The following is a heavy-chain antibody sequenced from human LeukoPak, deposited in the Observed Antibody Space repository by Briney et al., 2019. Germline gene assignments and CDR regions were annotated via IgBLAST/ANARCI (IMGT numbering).Heavy chain of an antibody. D-gene: IGHD5-12*01. Sequence: SETLSLTCAVYGGSFSGYYWSWIRQPPGKGLEWIGEINHSGSTNYNPSLKSRVTISVDTSKNQFSLKLSSVTAADTAVYYCAKRGASYYYYYMDVWGKGTTVTVSS. V-gene: IGHV4-34*01. CDR2: INHSGST. CDR3: AKRGASYYYYYMDV. J-gene: IGHJ6*03. CDR1: GGSFSGYY.